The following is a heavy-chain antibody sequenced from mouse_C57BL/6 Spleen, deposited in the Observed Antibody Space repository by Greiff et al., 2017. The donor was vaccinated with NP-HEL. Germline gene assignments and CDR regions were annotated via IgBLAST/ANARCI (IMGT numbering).Heavy chain of an antibody. J-gene: IGHJ1*03. CDR3: ARHTVVRYFDV. V-gene: IGHV1-69*01. CDR1: GYTFTSYW. Sequence: QVQLKQPGAELVMPGASVKLSCKASGYTFTSYWMHWVKQRPGQGLEWIGEIDPSDSYTNYNQKFKGKSTLTVDKSSSTAYMQLSSLTSEDSAVYYCARHTVVRYFDVWGTGTTVTVSS. CDR2: IDPSDSYT. D-gene: IGHD1-1*01.